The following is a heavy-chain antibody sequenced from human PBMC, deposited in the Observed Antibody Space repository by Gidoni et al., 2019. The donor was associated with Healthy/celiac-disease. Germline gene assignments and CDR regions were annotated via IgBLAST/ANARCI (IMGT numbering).Heavy chain of an antibody. J-gene: IGHJ4*02. Sequence: QVQLQESGPGLVKPSETRSLTCTVSGYSISSGYYWGWIRQPPGKGLEWIGSIYHSGSTYYNPSLKSRVTISVDTSKNQFSLKLSSVTAADTAVYYCVLYYDRKGAFDYWGQGTLVTVSS. V-gene: IGHV4-38-2*02. CDR2: IYHSGST. D-gene: IGHD3-22*01. CDR1: GYSISSGYY. CDR3: VLYYDRKGAFDY.